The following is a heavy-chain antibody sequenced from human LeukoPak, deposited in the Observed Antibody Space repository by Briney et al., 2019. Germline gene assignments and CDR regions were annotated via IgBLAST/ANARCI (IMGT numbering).Heavy chain of an antibody. V-gene: IGHV3-30*04. D-gene: IGHD3-22*01. CDR2: ISNDGRNK. J-gene: IGHJ4*02. CDR3: AKGGDGSGYYYDY. Sequence: PGGSLRLSCAASGFTFSTYTMHWVRQAPGKGLEWVAVISNDGRNKNHADSVKGRFTISRDNSKNMLDLQMNSLRAEDTAVYYCAKGGDGSGYYYDYWGQGTLVTVSS. CDR1: GFTFSTYT.